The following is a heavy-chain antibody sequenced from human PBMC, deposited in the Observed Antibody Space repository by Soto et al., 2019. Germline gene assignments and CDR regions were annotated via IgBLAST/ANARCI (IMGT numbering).Heavy chain of an antibody. D-gene: IGHD2-8*01. Sequence: EVQLVESGGGLVKPGGSLRLSCAASGFSFRSHSMNWVRQAPGKGLEWVSSASGSSSFIYYADSVKGRFTISRDNAKNSLVLQNDRLRGQGPAGYFCSRGPGGFPPGVFLDYWGRGTLVTVSS. CDR1: GFSFRSHS. V-gene: IGHV3-21*01. J-gene: IGHJ4*02. CDR3: SRGPGGFPPGVFLDY. CDR2: ASGSSSFI.